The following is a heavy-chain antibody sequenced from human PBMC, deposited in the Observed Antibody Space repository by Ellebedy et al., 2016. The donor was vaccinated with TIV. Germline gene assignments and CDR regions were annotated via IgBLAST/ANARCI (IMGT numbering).Heavy chain of an antibody. V-gene: IGHV3-49*04. CDR2: IGSKGYGGTT. D-gene: IGHD1-7*01. CDR3: TREAANWNYPYYYYNGMDV. J-gene: IGHJ6*02. CDR1: GFTFGDFA. Sequence: GGSLRLSXTASGFTFGDFAISWVRQAPGKGLEWVGFIGSKGYGGTTQYAASEKGRFTISRDDSKSIAYLQMNSLKTEDTALYYCTREAANWNYPYYYYNGMDVWGQGTTVTVSS.